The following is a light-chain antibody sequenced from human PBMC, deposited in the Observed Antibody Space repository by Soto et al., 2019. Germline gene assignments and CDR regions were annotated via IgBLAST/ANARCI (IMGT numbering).Light chain of an antibody. CDR1: QSVSSRF. J-gene: IGKJ4*02. V-gene: IGKV3-20*01. CDR3: QQYGTSPLT. Sequence: DIVLTQSPGTLSLSPGERAALSCRASQSVSSRFLGWYQQKPGEAPRLLIYGASNMATGIPDRFSGSGSGTEFTLTISRLEPEDFAVYYCQQYGTSPLTFGGGTKVEIK. CDR2: GAS.